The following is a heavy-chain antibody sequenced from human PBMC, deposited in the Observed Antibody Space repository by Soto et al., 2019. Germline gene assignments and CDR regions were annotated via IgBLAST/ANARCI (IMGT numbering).Heavy chain of an antibody. D-gene: IGHD3-3*01. CDR1: GFTFSSYS. CDR3: ARDGTYYDFWSGYYPYYYGMDV. CDR2: ISSSSSYI. J-gene: IGHJ6*02. Sequence: GWSLRLSCAASGFTFSSYSMNWVRQAPGKGLEWVSSISSSSSYIYYADSVKGRFTISRDNAKNSLYLQMNSLRAEDTAVYYCARDGTYYDFWSGYYPYYYGMDVWGQGTTVTVSS. V-gene: IGHV3-21*01.